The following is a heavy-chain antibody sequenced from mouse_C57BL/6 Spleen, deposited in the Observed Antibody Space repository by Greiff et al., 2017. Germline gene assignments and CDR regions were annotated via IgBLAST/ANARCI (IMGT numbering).Heavy chain of an antibody. Sequence: VKLMESGAELARPGASVKLSCKASGYTFTSYGISWVKQRTGQGLEWIGEIYPRSGNTYYNEKFKGKATLTADKSSSTAYMELRSLTSEDSAVYFCARRGGSLDYWGQGTTLTVSS. V-gene: IGHV1-81*01. D-gene: IGHD1-1*01. CDR2: IYPRSGNT. CDR1: GYTFTSYG. CDR3: ARRGGSLDY. J-gene: IGHJ2*01.